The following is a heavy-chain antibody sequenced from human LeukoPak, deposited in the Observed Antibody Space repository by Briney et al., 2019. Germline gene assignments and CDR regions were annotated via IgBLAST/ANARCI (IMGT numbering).Heavy chain of an antibody. D-gene: IGHD3-9*01. CDR1: GFTFSSYA. CDR3: ARDGFLTGNFDY. CDR2: ISGSGGST. J-gene: IGHJ4*02. Sequence: PGGSLRLSCAASGFTFSSYAMSWVRQAPGKGLEWVSAISGSGGSTYYADSVKGRFTISRDNSKNTLYLQMNSLRAEDTAVYYCARDGFLTGNFDYWGQGTLVTVSS. V-gene: IGHV3-23*01.